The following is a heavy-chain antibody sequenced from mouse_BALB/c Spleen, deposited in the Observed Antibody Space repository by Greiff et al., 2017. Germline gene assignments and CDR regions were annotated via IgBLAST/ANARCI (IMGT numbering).Heavy chain of an antibody. J-gene: IGHJ4*01. D-gene: IGHD2-4*01. Sequence: EVHLVESGGGLVQPGGSRKLSCAASGFTFSSFGMHWVRQAPEKGLEWVAYISSGSSTIYYADTVKGRFTISRDNPKNTLFLQMTSLRSEDTAMYYCARRYDYDYYAMDYWGQGTSVTVSS. CDR1: GFTFSSFG. CDR2: ISSGSSTI. V-gene: IGHV5-17*02. CDR3: ARRYDYDYYAMDY.